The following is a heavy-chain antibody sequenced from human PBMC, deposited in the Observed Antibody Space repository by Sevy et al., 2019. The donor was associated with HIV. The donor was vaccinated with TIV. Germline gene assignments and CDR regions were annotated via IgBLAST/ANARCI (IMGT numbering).Heavy chain of an antibody. CDR3: ARGSSVSRITMIVVVMDLDAFDI. CDR2: INPNSGGT. J-gene: IGHJ3*02. CDR1: GYTFTGYY. Sequence: ASVKVSCKASGYTFTGYYMHWVRQAPGQGLEWMGWINPNSGGTNYAQKFQGWVTMTRDTSISTAYMELGRLGSDDTAVYYCARGSSVSRITMIVVVMDLDAFDIWGQGTMVTVSS. V-gene: IGHV1-2*04. D-gene: IGHD3-22*01.